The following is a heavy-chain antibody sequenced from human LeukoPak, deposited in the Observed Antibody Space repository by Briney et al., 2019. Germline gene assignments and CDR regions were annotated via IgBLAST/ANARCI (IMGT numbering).Heavy chain of an antibody. J-gene: IGHJ4*02. CDR2: ISVYNGNT. CDR3: ARDYYSGSHYGEY. D-gene: IGHD1-26*01. V-gene: IGHV1-18*01. CDR1: GYTFTDYG. Sequence: VASVKVSCKASGYTFTDYGITWVRQAPGQGLEWMGWISVYNGNTNYAQNLQGRVTMTTDTSTGTAYMELRSLRSDDTAVYYCARDYYSGSHYGEYWGQGSLVIVSS.